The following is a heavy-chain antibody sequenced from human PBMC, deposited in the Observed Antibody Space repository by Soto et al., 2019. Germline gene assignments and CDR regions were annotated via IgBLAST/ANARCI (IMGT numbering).Heavy chain of an antibody. CDR1: GGSFSGYY. CDR3: ARDKITGLFAY. Sequence: QVQLQQWGAGLLKPSETLSLTCAVYGGSFSGYYWTWIRQPPGTGLEWIGEINHSGSTNYNPSLKPRVTISVHTSKYQSSLTLTSVASAETAVYYCARDKITGLFAYWGQGTLVTVSS. J-gene: IGHJ4*02. V-gene: IGHV4-34*01. CDR2: INHSGST. D-gene: IGHD2-8*02.